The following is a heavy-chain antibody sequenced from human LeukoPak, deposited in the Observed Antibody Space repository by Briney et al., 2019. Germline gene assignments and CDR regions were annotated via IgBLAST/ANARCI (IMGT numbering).Heavy chain of an antibody. J-gene: IGHJ2*01. CDR3: ARPYDSSGYYCEDWYFDL. CDR2: IYYSGST. D-gene: IGHD3-22*01. CDR1: GGSISSSSYY. Sequence: SETLSLTCTVSGGSISSSSYYWGWIRQPPGKGLEWIGSIYYSGSTYYNPSLKSRVTISVDTSKNQFSLKLSSVTAADTAVYYCARPYDSSGYYCEDWYFDLWGRGTLVTVSS. V-gene: IGHV4-39*01.